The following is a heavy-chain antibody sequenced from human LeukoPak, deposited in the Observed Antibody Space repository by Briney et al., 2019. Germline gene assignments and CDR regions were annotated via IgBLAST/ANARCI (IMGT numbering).Heavy chain of an antibody. J-gene: IGHJ4*02. CDR2: IYHSGST. CDR1: GGSISSGGYY. D-gene: IGHD1-26*01. CDR3: ARHGSGSYYGVDFDY. Sequence: SETLSLTCTVSGGSISSGGYYWSWIRQPPGKGLEWIGYIYHSGSTYYNPSLKSRVTISVDRSKNQFSLKLSSVTAADTAVYYCARHGSGSYYGVDFDYWGQGTLVTVSS. V-gene: IGHV4-30-2*01.